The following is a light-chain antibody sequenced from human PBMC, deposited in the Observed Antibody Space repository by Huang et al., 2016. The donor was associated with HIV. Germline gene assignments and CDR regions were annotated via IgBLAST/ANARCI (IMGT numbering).Light chain of an antibody. CDR2: GAS. Sequence: EIVLTQSPGTLSLSPGERATLSCRVSQSVSSKYLAWYQQKPGQAPRLLIYGASSRATGVPDRFSGSGSGTDFTLTISRLEPEDFAVYFCQQYDSSLAYAFGQGTKVEIK. CDR3: QQYDSSLAYA. J-gene: IGKJ2*01. CDR1: QSVSSKY. V-gene: IGKV3-20*01.